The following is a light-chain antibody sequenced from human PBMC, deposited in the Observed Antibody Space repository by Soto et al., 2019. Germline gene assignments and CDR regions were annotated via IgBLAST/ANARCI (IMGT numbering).Light chain of an antibody. CDR2: GAS. V-gene: IGKV3-20*01. Sequence: EIVLTQSPGTLSLSPGERATLSCRASQSVSSSYLAWYQQKPGQAPRLLIYGASSRATGIPDRFSGSGSGTDFTLTISRLEPEDFAVYYCQQYGSSPVSFGQGPTLEIK. J-gene: IGKJ2*01. CDR3: QQYGSSPVS. CDR1: QSVSSSY.